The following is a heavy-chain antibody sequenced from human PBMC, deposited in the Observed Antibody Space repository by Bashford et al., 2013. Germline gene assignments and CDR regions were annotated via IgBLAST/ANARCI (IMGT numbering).Heavy chain of an antibody. CDR3: ARNIIYDISTGHYVDADHYTMDV. J-gene: IGHJ6*02. V-gene: IGHV1-69*10. D-gene: IGHD3-9*01. Sequence: VASVKVSCKASADTFSSYSITWVRQVPGQGLEWMGGIIPVLGTTHYARKFQGRVVITADKSTSTAYMEVRSLRSEDTAIYYCARNIIYDISTGHYVDADHYTMDVWGQGTTVTVSS. CDR1: ADTFSSYS. CDR2: IIPVLGTT.